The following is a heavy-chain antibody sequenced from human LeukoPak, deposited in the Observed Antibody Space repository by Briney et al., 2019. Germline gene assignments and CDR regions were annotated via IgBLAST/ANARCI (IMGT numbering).Heavy chain of an antibody. CDR3: ARDYSNYGVDYGMDV. D-gene: IGHD4-11*01. V-gene: IGHV4-30-4*01. Sequence: SQTLSLTCTVSGGSISSGDYYWSWIRQPPGKGLEWIGEINHSGSTNYNPSLKSRVTISVDTSKNQFSLKLNSVTAADTAVYYCARDYSNYGVDYGMDVWGQGTTVTVSS. CDR2: INHSGST. J-gene: IGHJ6*02. CDR1: GGSISSGDYY.